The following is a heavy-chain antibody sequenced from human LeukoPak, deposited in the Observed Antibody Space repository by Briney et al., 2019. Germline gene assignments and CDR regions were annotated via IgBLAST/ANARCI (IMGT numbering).Heavy chain of an antibody. Sequence: PGRSLRLSCAVSGITLSNYGMSWVRQAPGKGLEWVSGISGGGGNTYYADSVKGRFTISRDNSKNTLYLQMNSLRAEDTAVYFCAKRGVVIRVILVGFHKEAYYFDSWGQGALVTVSS. CDR1: GITLSNYG. CDR3: AKRGVVIRVILVGFHKEAYYFDS. J-gene: IGHJ4*02. D-gene: IGHD3-22*01. V-gene: IGHV3-23*01. CDR2: ISGGGGNT.